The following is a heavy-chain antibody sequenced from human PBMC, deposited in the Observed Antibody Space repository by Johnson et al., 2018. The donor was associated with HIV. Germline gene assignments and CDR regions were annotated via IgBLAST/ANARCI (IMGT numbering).Heavy chain of an antibody. CDR2: IYSGGST. CDR1: GFTFSSYA. CDR3: TTDLPSNYYDSSGTKLDAFDI. J-gene: IGHJ3*02. V-gene: IGHV3-23*03. Sequence: VQLVESGGGLIQPGRSLRLSCTVSGFTFSSYAMSWVRQAPGKGLEWVSVIYSGGSTYYADSVKGRFTISRDDSNNTLYLQMNSRKTEETAVYYCTTDLPSNYYDSSGTKLDAFDIWGQGTMVTVSS. D-gene: IGHD3-22*01.